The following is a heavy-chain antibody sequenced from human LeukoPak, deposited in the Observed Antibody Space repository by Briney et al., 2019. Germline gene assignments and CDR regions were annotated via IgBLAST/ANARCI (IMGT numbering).Heavy chain of an antibody. D-gene: IGHD2-15*01. CDR2: INPNNGNT. CDR3: ARDVGQYCSGGSCYPLDY. V-gene: IGHV1-18*04. Sequence: ASVKLSCKTSGYTFTSYGISWVRQAPGQGLEWMGWINPNNGNTDYAQRLQGRLTVTKDTSTSTAYMELRSLRSDDTALYYCARDVGQYCSGGSCYPLDYWGQGTLVTVSS. CDR1: GYTFTSYG. J-gene: IGHJ4*02.